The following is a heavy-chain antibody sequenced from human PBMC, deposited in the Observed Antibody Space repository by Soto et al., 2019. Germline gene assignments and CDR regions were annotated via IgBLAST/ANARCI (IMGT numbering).Heavy chain of an antibody. Sequence: EVQLVQSGAEVTKPGESLKISCKASGYSFIDCCIGWVRQMPGKGLEWMGIVYPGDSDTKHSRSFQGQITMSADKSNSTAYLQWNSRTASDTDMYYCARDGLSSASYFDYWGQGTLVTFSS. CDR3: ARDGLSSASYFDY. J-gene: IGHJ4*02. CDR1: GYSFIDCC. CDR2: VYPGDSDT. D-gene: IGHD6-25*01. V-gene: IGHV5-51*01.